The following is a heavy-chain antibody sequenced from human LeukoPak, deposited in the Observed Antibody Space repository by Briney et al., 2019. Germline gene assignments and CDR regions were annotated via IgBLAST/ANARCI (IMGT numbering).Heavy chain of an antibody. D-gene: IGHD5-12*01. Sequence: SETLSLTCTVSGGSISSYYWSWIRQPAGKGLEWIGRIYTTGSTNYNPSIKSRVTISIDKSKNQFSLKLSSVTAADTAVYYCARGDTVATGLYDYWGQGTLVTVSS. V-gene: IGHV4-4*07. CDR1: GGSISSYY. CDR2: IYTTGST. CDR3: ARGDTVATGLYDY. J-gene: IGHJ4*02.